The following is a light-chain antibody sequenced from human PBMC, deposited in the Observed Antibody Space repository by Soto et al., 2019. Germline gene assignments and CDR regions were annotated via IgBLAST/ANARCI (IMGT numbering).Light chain of an antibody. V-gene: IGKV3-20*01. CDR2: GAS. CDR3: QQYLTSPKT. J-gene: IGKJ1*01. Sequence: EIVMTQSPATLSVSPGERATLSCRASQSVSSNLAWYQQKPGQAPRLLIYGASRRAPGIPERFSGSGSGTDFTLTISRLEPEDFAVYYCQQYLTSPKTFGQGTKVDIK. CDR1: QSVSSN.